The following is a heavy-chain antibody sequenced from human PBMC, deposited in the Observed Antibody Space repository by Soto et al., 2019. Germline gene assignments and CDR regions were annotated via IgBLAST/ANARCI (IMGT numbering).Heavy chain of an antibody. Sequence: EVQLVESGGGLVQPGRSLRLSCAASGFTFDDYAMHWVRQAPGKGLEWVSGISWNSGSIGYADSVKGRFTISRDNAKNSLYLQMNILISYYTSFYYCAKYIMSSGWYLDYWGQGTLVTVSS. CDR1: GFTFDDYA. J-gene: IGHJ4*02. CDR3: AKYIMSSGWYLDY. V-gene: IGHV3-9*01. CDR2: ISWNSGSI. D-gene: IGHD6-19*01.